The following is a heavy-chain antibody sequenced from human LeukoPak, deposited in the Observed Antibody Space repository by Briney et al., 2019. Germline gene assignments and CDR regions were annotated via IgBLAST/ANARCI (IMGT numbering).Heavy chain of an antibody. V-gene: IGHV3-30-3*01. D-gene: IGHD6-19*01. CDR1: GFTFSRYA. CDR2: ISYDGNNK. CDR3: ANPYTNGWFYFDY. J-gene: IGHJ4*02. Sequence: LRLSCAASGFTFSRYAMHWVRQAPGKGLEWVAVISYDGNNKYYADSVKGRFTISRDNSKNTLYLQVNSLRTEDTALYYCANPYTNGWFYFDYWGQGTLVTVSS.